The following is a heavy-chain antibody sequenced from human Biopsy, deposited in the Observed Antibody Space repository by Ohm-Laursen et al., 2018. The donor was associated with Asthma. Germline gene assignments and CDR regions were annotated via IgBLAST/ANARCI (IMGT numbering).Heavy chain of an antibody. CDR3: AHRRLGPSVEYYYDSSGYSPFAS. Sequence: TQTLTLTCTFSGFSFSTYGVGVGWIRQSPVKALEWLALINWHENKRYNPSLKSRLTITKDTSQNLVVLTMTNMDTVDTATYYCAHRRLGPSVEYYYDSSGYSPFASWGQGTLVPVSS. J-gene: IGHJ4*02. CDR2: INWHENK. V-gene: IGHV2-5*01. D-gene: IGHD3-22*01. CDR1: GFSFSTYGVG.